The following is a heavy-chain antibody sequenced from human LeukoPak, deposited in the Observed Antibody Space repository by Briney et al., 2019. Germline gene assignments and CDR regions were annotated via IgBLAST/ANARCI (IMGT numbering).Heavy chain of an antibody. D-gene: IGHD3-22*01. CDR2: ISDSGGRT. CDR1: GITLSNYG. Sequence: GGSPRLSCAVSGITLSNYGMSWVRQAPGKGLEWVAGISDSGGRTNYADSVKGRFAISRDNPRNTLYLQMNSLRAEDTAVYFCAKRGVVIRVILVGFHKEAYYFDSWGQGALVTVSS. V-gene: IGHV3-23*01. CDR3: AKRGVVIRVILVGFHKEAYYFDS. J-gene: IGHJ4*02.